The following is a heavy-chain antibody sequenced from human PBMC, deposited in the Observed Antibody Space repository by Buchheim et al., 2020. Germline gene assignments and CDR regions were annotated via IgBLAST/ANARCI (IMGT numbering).Heavy chain of an antibody. CDR3: ARAPTGWNYFDT. D-gene: IGHD4-11*01. J-gene: IGHJ4*02. Sequence: QVQLVESGGGVVQPGGSLRLSCAASGTTFSNYGMHWVRQAPGKGLEWVAVISHDGGFTYVADSVKGRFTISRDNSKNTLYLQMNSLRVEDTAVYYCARAPTGWNYFDTWGQG. CDR2: ISHDGGFT. V-gene: IGHV3-30*03. CDR1: GTTFSNYG.